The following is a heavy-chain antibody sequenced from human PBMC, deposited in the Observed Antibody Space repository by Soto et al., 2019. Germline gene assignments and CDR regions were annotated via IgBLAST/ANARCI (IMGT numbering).Heavy chain of an antibody. CDR2: ISGSGDST. D-gene: IGHD2-2*01. Sequence: EVQLLESGGGVVQPGTSLRLSCEASAFTFSSYAMSWVRQAPGKGLEWVSAISGSGDSTFYADSVKGRFTISRDNSKNTLYLQMNRLRAEDTAVYFCAKVRAMFCSSNNCYYYDYWGQGTLVTVSS. CDR1: AFTFSSYA. J-gene: IGHJ4*02. CDR3: AKVRAMFCSSNNCYYYDY. V-gene: IGHV3-23*01.